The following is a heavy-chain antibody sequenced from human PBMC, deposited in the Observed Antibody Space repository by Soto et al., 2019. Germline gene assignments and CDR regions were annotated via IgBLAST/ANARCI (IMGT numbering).Heavy chain of an antibody. CDR1: GYTFTNYC. J-gene: IGHJ4*02. V-gene: IGHV1-3*01. Sequence: GASVKGSLKASGYTFTNYCMHWVRPAPRQRLEWMGWINAGNGNTKYSQKFQGRVTITRDTSASTAYMELSSLRSEDTAVYYCARGPFTFGGVIVVPDYWGQGTLVTVSS. CDR2: INAGNGNT. CDR3: ARGPFTFGGVIVVPDY. D-gene: IGHD3-16*02.